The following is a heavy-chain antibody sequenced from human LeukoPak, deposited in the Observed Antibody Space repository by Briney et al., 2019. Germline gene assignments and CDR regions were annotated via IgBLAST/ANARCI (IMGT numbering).Heavy chain of an antibody. CDR2: IDYDGGSG. CDR1: GFTLSSYE. Sequence: GGSLRLSCTVSGFTLSSYEMSWIRQAPGKGLEWVSSIDYDGGSGHYADSVKGRFTISRDNSNSTLYLEMNNLRPEDTAMYFCAKDWGSGWFRYFDSWGQGTLVTVSS. D-gene: IGHD6-19*01. J-gene: IGHJ4*02. V-gene: IGHV3-NL1*01. CDR3: AKDWGSGWFRYFDS.